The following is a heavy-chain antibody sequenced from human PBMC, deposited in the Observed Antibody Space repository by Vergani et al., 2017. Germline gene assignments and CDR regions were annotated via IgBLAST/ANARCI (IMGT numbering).Heavy chain of an antibody. J-gene: IGHJ4*02. CDR1: GGSFSDYY. CDR2: INHVGST. V-gene: IGHV4-34*02. CDR3: ARGGWLQFNDY. D-gene: IGHD5-24*01. Sequence: QVQLQQWGAGLLKPSETLSLTCAVYGGSFSDYYCSWILHSPGKGLEWIGEINHVGSTHYNPSLKSRVTISVDTSKNYFSLKLNSVTAADTAVFYCARGGWLQFNDYWGQGTLVTVSS.